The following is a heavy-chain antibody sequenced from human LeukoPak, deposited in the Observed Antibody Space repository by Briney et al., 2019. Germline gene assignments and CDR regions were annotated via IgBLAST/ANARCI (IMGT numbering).Heavy chain of an antibody. CDR2: ISYDGSNK. CDR3: AREYDWYFDL. J-gene: IGHJ2*01. Sequence: GGSLRLSCAASGFTFSSYGMHWVRQAPGKGLEWVAVISYDGSNKYYADSVKGRFTISRDSSKNTLYLQMNSLRAEDTAVYYCAREYDWYFDLWGRGTLVTVSS. V-gene: IGHV3-30*03. CDR1: GFTFSSYG.